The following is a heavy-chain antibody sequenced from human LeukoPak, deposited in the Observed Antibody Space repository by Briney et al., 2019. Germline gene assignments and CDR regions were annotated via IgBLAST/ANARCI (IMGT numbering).Heavy chain of an antibody. CDR2: ISYDGSNK. CDR3: AKDQYSSGWYSDY. D-gene: IGHD6-19*01. V-gene: IGHV3-30*18. Sequence: PGRSLRLSCAASGFTFSSYGMHWVRQAPGKGLEWVAVISYDGSNKYYEDSVKGRFTISRDNSKNTLYLQMNSLRAEDTAVYYCAKDQYSSGWYSDYWGQGTLVTVSS. J-gene: IGHJ4*02. CDR1: GFTFSSYG.